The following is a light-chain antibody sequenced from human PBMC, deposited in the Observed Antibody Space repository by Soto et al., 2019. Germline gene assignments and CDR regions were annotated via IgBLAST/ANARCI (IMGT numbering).Light chain of an antibody. CDR2: DAS. Sequence: DIQMTQSPSTLSGSVGDRVTITCRASQTISSWLAWYQQKPGKAPKLLIYDASSLESGVPSRFSGSGSGTEFTLTISRLQPDDFATYCCQQYNSYSVNAFGQGTKVDIK. V-gene: IGKV1-5*01. J-gene: IGKJ2*01. CDR3: QQYNSYSVNA. CDR1: QTISSW.